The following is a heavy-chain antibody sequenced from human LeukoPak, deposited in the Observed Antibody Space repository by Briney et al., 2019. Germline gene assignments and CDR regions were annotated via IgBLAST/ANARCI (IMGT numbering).Heavy chain of an antibody. V-gene: IGHV4-4*07. D-gene: IGHD3-10*01. CDR3: AGLLWFGESPLGFDP. Sequence: SETLSLTCTVSGGSISSYYWSWIRQPAGKGLEWIGRIYTSGSTNYNPSLKSRVTISVDTSKNQFSLKLSSVTAADTAVYYCAGLLWFGESPLGFDPWGQGTLVTVSS. J-gene: IGHJ5*02. CDR1: GGSISSYY. CDR2: IYTSGST.